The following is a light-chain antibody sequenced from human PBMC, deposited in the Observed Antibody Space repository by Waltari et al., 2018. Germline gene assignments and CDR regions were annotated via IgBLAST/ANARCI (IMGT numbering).Light chain of an antibody. CDR2: DAS. Sequence: IQLTQSPSSLSASVGDRVTITCRASQGLSSYFAWYQQKPGKAPKLLIYDASTLQSGVPSRVSGSGSGTDFTLTISSLQPEDFATYYCQQLNSYPLTFGGGTKVEIK. J-gene: IGKJ4*01. CDR1: QGLSSY. V-gene: IGKV1-9*01. CDR3: QQLNSYPLT.